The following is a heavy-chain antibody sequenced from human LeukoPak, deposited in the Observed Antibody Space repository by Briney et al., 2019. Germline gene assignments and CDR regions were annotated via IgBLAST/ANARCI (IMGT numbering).Heavy chain of an antibody. CDR3: ARARSPYSLYDGSGYDFDY. CDR1: GYTFTSYA. D-gene: IGHD3-22*01. CDR2: INAGNGNT. J-gene: IGHJ4*02. Sequence: ASVKVSCKASGYTFTSYAMHWVRQAPGQRLEWMGWINAGNGNTKYSQKFQGRVTITRDTSASTAYMELSSLRSEDTAVYYCARARSPYSLYDGSGYDFDYWGQGTLVTVSS. V-gene: IGHV1-3*01.